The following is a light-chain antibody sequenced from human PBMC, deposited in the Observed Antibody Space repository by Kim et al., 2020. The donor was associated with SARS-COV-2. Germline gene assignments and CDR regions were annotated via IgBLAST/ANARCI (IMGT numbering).Light chain of an antibody. CDR3: QQYENLPRT. V-gene: IGKV3-15*01. Sequence: EIVMTQSPAILSVSPGERATLSCRASQSVSTSLAWYRQRPGQPPGLLIYGASTRATGIPARFSGSGSWTDFTLTISGLQSEDFAIYYCQQYENLPRTFGQGTKVDIK. CDR2: GAS. J-gene: IGKJ1*01. CDR1: QSVSTS.